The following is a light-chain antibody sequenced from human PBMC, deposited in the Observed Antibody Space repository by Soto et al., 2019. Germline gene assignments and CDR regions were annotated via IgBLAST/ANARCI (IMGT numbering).Light chain of an antibody. Sequence: EIVLVQSPGTLSLSPGERATLSCRASQSVSNNYLAWYQQKPGQAPRLLIYVASSRATGVPDRFSGSGTGTYFSLTITRLEPEDFAVYYCQQYGVSPLMFTFGQGTKVGVK. CDR2: VAS. V-gene: IGKV3-20*01. CDR1: QSVSNNY. J-gene: IGKJ2*01. CDR3: QQYGVSPLMFT.